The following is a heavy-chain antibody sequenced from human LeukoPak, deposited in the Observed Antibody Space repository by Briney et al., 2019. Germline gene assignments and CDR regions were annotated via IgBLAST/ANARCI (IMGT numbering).Heavy chain of an antibody. CDR1: GGTFSSYA. Sequence: SVKVSCKASGGTFSSYAISWVRQAPGQGLEWMGGIIPIFGTANYAQTFQGRVTITADESTSTAYMELSSLRSEDTAVYYCARSSDNYDILTGYFDYYYYYMDVWGKGTTVTISS. V-gene: IGHV1-69*13. D-gene: IGHD3-9*01. J-gene: IGHJ6*03. CDR3: ARSSDNYDILTGYFDYYYYYMDV. CDR2: IIPIFGTA.